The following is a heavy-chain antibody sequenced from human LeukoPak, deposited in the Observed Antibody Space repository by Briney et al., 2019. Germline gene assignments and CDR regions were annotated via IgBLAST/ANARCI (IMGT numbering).Heavy chain of an antibody. Sequence: SVKVSCKASGGTFSSYAISWVRQAPGQGLEWMGGIIPIFGTANYAQKFQGRVTITADESTSTAYMELSSLRSEDTAVYYCTVPYDYGDENWFDPWGQGTLVTVSS. J-gene: IGHJ5*02. CDR1: GGTFSSYA. CDR3: TVPYDYGDENWFDP. V-gene: IGHV1-69*01. CDR2: IIPIFGTA. D-gene: IGHD4-17*01.